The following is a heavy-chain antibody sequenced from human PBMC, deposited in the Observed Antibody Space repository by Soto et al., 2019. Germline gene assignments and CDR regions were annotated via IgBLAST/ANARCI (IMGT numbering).Heavy chain of an antibody. CDR3: ARAGYCSDGACAPPVN. Sequence: NPSETLSLTCAVSGASISSSDWWSWVRQSPGKGLEWIGEIHHSGSTNYNPSLETRVTISVDKSKNQLSLRLTSVTAADTALYYCARAGYCSDGACAPPVNWGQGTLVTVSS. D-gene: IGHD2-15*01. CDR2: IHHSGST. J-gene: IGHJ4*02. CDR1: GASISSSDW. V-gene: IGHV4-4*02.